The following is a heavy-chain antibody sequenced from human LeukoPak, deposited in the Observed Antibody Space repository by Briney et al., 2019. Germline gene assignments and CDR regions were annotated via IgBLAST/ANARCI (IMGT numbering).Heavy chain of an antibody. V-gene: IGHV1-2*02. D-gene: IGHD6-13*01. Sequence: ASVKVSCKASGYTFTGYYMHWVRQAPGQGLEWMGWINPNSGGTNYAQKFQGRVTMTRDTSISTAYMELSRLRSEDTAVYYCARYYGYSRTDFDYWGQGTLVTVSS. J-gene: IGHJ4*02. CDR3: ARYYGYSRTDFDY. CDR1: GYTFTGYY. CDR2: INPNSGGT.